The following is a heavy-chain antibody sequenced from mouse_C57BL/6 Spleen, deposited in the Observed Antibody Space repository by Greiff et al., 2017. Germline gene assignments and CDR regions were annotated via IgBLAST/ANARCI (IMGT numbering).Heavy chain of an antibody. CDR2: IDPTSGGT. J-gene: IGHJ2*01. D-gene: IGHD2-5*01. V-gene: IGHV1-72*01. CDR3: ARSYSNYYFDY. Sequence: QVQLQQPGAELVKPGASVKLSCKASGYTFTSYWMHWVKQRPGRGLEWIGRIDPTSGGTKYNEKFKMKATLTVDKPSSTAYMQISSLTSEDSAVYYCARSYSNYYFDYWGQGTTLTVSS. CDR1: GYTFTSYW.